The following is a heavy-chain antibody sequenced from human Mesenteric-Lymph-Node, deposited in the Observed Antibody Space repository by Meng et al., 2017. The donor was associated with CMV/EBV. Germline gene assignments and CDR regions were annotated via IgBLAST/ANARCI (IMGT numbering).Heavy chain of an antibody. D-gene: IGHD2-15*01. Sequence: SLMISCAAAGFIFSSYWRHWVRQAPGKGLVWVSPINRDGSSTSYADSVKGRFTISRDNAKNTLYLQMNRLRAEDTDVYYCAGGVSSYYFDYWGQGTLVTVSS. CDR2: INRDGSST. CDR3: AGGVSSYYFDY. J-gene: IGHJ4*02. V-gene: IGHV3-74*01. CDR1: GFIFSSYW.